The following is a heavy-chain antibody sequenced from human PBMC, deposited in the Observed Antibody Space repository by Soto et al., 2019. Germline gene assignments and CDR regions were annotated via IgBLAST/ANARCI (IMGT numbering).Heavy chain of an antibody. D-gene: IGHD3-22*01. J-gene: IGHJ3*02. V-gene: IGHV1-2*04. CDR3: ASGGYYDSSGYYEALDI. Sequence: QVQLVQSGAEVKKPGASVKVSCKASGYTFTGYYMHWVRQAPGQGLEWMGWINPNSGGTNYAQTFQGWVTMTRDTSISTAYMELSRLRSDDTAVYYCASGGYYDSSGYYEALDIWGQGTMVTVSS. CDR1: GYTFTGYY. CDR2: INPNSGGT.